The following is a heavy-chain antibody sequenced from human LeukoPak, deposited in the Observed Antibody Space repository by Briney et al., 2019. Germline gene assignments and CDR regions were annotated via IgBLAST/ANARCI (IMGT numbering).Heavy chain of an antibody. CDR1: GFSFSLSW. CDR3: VRGAGPGTPFD. D-gene: IGHD1-1*01. V-gene: IGHV3-74*01. Sequence: GGSLRLSCAASGFSFSLSWMHWVRQAPGKGLEWVSSINYDARSRTYADSVKGRLTISRDNAENTLFLQMNSLRVEDSAIYSCVRGAGPGTPFDWGQGILVTVSS. CDR2: INYDARSR. J-gene: IGHJ1*01.